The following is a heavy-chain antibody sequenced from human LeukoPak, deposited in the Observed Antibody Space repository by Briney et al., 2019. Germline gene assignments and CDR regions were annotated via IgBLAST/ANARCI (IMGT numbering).Heavy chain of an antibody. V-gene: IGHV3-74*01. D-gene: IGHD4-11*01. CDR1: GFTFSSYW. Sequence: QPGGSLRLSCAASGFTFSSYWMHWVRQAPGKGLVWVSRINSDGSSTSYADSVKGRFTISRDNAKNTLYLQMNSLRAEDTAMYYCARDYSRRVNYMDVWGRGTTVTVSS. CDR3: ARDYSRRVNYMDV. CDR2: INSDGSST. J-gene: IGHJ6*03.